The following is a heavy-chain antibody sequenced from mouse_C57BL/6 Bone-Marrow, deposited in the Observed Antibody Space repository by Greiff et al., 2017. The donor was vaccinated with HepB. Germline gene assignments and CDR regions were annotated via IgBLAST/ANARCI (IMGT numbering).Heavy chain of an antibody. D-gene: IGHD1-1*01. V-gene: IGHV8-8*01. J-gene: IGHJ1*03. CDR2: IWWDDDK. CDR3: ARMRSTVVAPYWYFDV. Sequence: QVTLKESGPGILQPSQTLSLTCSFSGFSLSTFGMGVGWIRQPSGKGLEWLAHIWWDDDKYYNPALKSRLTISKDTSKNQVFLKIANVDTADTATYYCARMRSTVVAPYWYFDVWGTGTTVTVSS. CDR1: GFSLSTFGMG.